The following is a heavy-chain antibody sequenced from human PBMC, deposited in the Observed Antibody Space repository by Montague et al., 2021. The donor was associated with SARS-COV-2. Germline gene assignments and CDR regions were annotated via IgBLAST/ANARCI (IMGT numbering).Heavy chain of an antibody. J-gene: IGHJ4*02. CDR3: ARDPYYDILTGYYKD. CDR2: ISSSSYI. V-gene: IGHV3-21*01. D-gene: IGHD3-9*01. Sequence: SLRLSCAASGFAFSSYSMNWVRQAPGKGLEWVSSISSSSYIYYADSVKGRFTISRDNAKNSLYPQMNSLRAEDTAVYYCARDPYYDILTGYYKDWGQGTLVTVPS. CDR1: GFAFSSYS.